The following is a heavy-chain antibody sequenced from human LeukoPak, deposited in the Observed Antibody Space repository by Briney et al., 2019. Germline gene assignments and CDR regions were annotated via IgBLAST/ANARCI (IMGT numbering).Heavy chain of an antibody. Sequence: GGSLRLSCAASGFTFSIYWMSWVRQAPGKGLEWVANIIQDGSEKYYVDSVKGRFTISRDNAKSSLYLQMNSLTAEDTAMYYCASGLGAVAGTWGQGTLVTVSS. CDR3: ASGLGAVAGT. D-gene: IGHD6-19*01. J-gene: IGHJ4*02. CDR1: GFTFSIYW. V-gene: IGHV3-7*01. CDR2: IIQDGSEK.